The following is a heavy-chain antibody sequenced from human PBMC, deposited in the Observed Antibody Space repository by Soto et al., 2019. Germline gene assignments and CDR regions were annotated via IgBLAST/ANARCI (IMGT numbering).Heavy chain of an antibody. CDR2: ISGSGGST. CDR1: GFTFSSYA. V-gene: IGHV3-23*01. Sequence: PGGSLRLSCAASGFTFSSYAMSWVRQAPGKGLEWVSAISGSGGSTYYADSVKGRFTISRDNAKNSLYLQMNSLRAEDTAVYFCARSPGRDGYNHFDYWGQGALVTVSS. CDR3: ARSPGRDGYNHFDY. D-gene: IGHD5-12*01. J-gene: IGHJ4*02.